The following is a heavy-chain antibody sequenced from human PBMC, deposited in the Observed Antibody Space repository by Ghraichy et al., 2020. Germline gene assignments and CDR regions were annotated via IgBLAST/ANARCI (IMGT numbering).Heavy chain of an antibody. J-gene: IGHJ6*02. Sequence: SETLSLTCTVSGGSIGTYYWAWIRQAPGKGLEWIGYMYYSGSTDYKPSLKSRVTISLDTSKSQVSLKLSSVTAADTAVYYCARSFSSSGYFYYGMDLWGQGTTVTVSS. CDR3: ARSFSSSGYFYYGMDL. V-gene: IGHV4-59*08. D-gene: IGHD6-13*01. CDR1: GGSIGTYY. CDR2: MYYSGST.